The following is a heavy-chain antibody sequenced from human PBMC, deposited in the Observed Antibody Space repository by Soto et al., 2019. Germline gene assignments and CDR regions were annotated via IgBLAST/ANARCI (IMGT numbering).Heavy chain of an antibody. CDR2: MNPNSGTT. Sequence: ASVKVSCQASGYTFTSYGISWVRQAPGQGLEWMGWMNPNSGTTGYAQKFQGRVTITADESTSTAYMELSSLRSEDTAVYYCARDQRSRGYSASGYYYYGMDVWGQGTTVTVSS. CDR1: GYTFTSYG. V-gene: IGHV1-8*03. J-gene: IGHJ6*02. D-gene: IGHD5-12*01. CDR3: ARDQRSRGYSASGYYYYGMDV.